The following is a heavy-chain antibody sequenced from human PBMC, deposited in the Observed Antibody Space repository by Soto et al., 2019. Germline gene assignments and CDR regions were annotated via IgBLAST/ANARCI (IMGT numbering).Heavy chain of an antibody. Sequence: QVQLVQSGAEVKKPGASVKVSCKASGYTFTSYDINWVRQATGQGLEWMGWMNPNSGNTGYAQKFQGRVTMTRNTSISTAYMELSSLRSEDTAVYYCARGRRPILYDILTGYWNSTIYYYYYMDVWGKGTTVTVSS. CDR2: MNPNSGNT. CDR3: ARGRRPILYDILTGYWNSTIYYYYYMDV. CDR1: GYTFTSYD. V-gene: IGHV1-8*01. J-gene: IGHJ6*03. D-gene: IGHD3-9*01.